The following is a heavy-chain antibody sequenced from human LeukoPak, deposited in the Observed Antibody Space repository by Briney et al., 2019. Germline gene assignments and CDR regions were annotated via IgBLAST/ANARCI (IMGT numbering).Heavy chain of an antibody. CDR3: ARWLGYCSSSSCYQPFDY. V-gene: IGHV5-51*01. CDR1: GYGFTSYW. Sequence: GESLQISCKGSGYGFTSYWIGWARQMSGKGLEWMGILNPGDSDTRYSPTFQGQVTISADTSINTAYLQWSSLRASDTAMYYCARWLGYCSSSSCYQPFDYWGQGTLVTVSS. J-gene: IGHJ4*02. CDR2: LNPGDSDT. D-gene: IGHD2-2*01.